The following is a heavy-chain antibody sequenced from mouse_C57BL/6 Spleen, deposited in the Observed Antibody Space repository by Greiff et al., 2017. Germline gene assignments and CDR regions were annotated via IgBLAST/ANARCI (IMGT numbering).Heavy chain of an antibody. CDR1: GFTFSSYA. J-gene: IGHJ3*01. CDR3: ARGGGNDYDGFAY. V-gene: IGHV5-4*01. D-gene: IGHD2-4*01. Sequence: EVQLVESGGGLVKPGGSLKLSCAASGFTFSSYAMSWVRQTPEKRLEWVATISDGGSYTYYPDNVKGRFTISRDNAKNNLYLQMSHLKSEDTAMYYCARGGGNDYDGFAYWGQGTLVTVSA. CDR2: ISDGGSYT.